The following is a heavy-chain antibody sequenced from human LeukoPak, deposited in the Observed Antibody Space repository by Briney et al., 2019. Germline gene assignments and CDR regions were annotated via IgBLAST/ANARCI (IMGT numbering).Heavy chain of an antibody. J-gene: IGHJ5*02. Sequence: SETLSLTCTVSGGSLSSSSYYWGWIRQPPGKGLEWIGSISYSGSTYYSPSLKSRVTMSVDTSKKQFSLKLSSVTVAETAVYYCATDRRVPGSLPRNNWFDPWGQGTLVTVSS. V-gene: IGHV4-39*01. CDR2: ISYSGST. CDR3: ATDRRVPGSLPRNNWFDP. D-gene: IGHD2-2*01. CDR1: GGSLSSSSYY.